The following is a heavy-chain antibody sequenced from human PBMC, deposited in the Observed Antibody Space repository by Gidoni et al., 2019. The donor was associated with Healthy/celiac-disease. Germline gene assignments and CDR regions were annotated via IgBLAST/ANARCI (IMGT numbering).Heavy chain of an antibody. CDR3: ARDLFSGSYNY. CDR2: INHSGST. J-gene: IGHJ4*02. V-gene: IGHV4-34*01. D-gene: IGHD1-26*01. Sequence: QVQLQQWGAGLLKPSETLSLTCAGYGGSFSGYYWSWIRQPPGKGLEWIGEINHSGSTNYNPSLKSRVTISVDTSKTQFSLKLSSVTAADTAVYYCARDLFSGSYNYWGQGTLVTVSS. CDR1: GGSFSGYY.